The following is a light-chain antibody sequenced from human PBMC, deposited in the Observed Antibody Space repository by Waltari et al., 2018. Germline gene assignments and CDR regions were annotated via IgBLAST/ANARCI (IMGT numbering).Light chain of an antibody. CDR2: DAS. CDR3: QQYDNLPPGT. CDR1: QDISNY. V-gene: IGKV1-33*01. Sequence: DIQMTQSPSSPSASVGDRVTTTCQASQDISNYLNWYQQKPGKAPKLLIYDASNLETGVPSRFSGSGSGTDFTFTISSLQPEDIATYYCQQYDNLPPGTFGPGTKVDIK. J-gene: IGKJ3*01.